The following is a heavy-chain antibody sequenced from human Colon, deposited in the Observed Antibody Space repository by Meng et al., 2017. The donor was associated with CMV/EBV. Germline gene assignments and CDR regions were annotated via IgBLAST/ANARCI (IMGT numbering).Heavy chain of an antibody. V-gene: IGHV1-18*04. CDR3: ARARGLGSRSRPFDF. J-gene: IGHJ4*02. CDR2: ISTYNGNT. Sequence: ASVKVSCKTSCYTFTTYGVAWVRQAPGQGPEWMGWISTYNGNTNTAQRFQDSITMTRETVTSTVYMELRSLRSDDAAVYFCARARGLGSRSRPFDFWGQGTLVTVSS. D-gene: IGHD6-13*01. CDR1: CYTFTTYG.